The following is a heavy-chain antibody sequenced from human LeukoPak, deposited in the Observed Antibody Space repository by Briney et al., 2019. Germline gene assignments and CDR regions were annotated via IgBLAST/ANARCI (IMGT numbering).Heavy chain of an antibody. CDR3: ARGDYDILTGPQYYFDY. D-gene: IGHD3-9*01. CDR1: GYTFTSYD. CDR2: MNPNSGNT. Sequence: GASVKVSCKASGYTFTSYDINWVRQATGQGLEWMGWMNPNSGNTGYAQKFQGRVTMTRNTSISTAYMELSSLRSEDTAVYYCARGDYDILTGPQYYFDYWGQGTLVTVSS. V-gene: IGHV1-8*01. J-gene: IGHJ4*02.